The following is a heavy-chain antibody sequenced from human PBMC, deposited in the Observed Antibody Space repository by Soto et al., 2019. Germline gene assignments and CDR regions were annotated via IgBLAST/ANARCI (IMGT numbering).Heavy chain of an antibody. CDR1: GFTFSSYA. CDR2: ISGSGGST. J-gene: IGHJ6*03. V-gene: IGHV3-23*01. D-gene: IGHD2-2*01. CDR3: AKEFIVVVPAAPPYYMDV. Sequence: GGSLRLSCAAPGFTFSSYAMSWVPQAPGKGLEWVSAISGSGGSTYYADSVKGRFTISRDNSKNTLYLQMNSLRAEDTAVYYCAKEFIVVVPAAPPYYMDVWGKGTTVTVSS.